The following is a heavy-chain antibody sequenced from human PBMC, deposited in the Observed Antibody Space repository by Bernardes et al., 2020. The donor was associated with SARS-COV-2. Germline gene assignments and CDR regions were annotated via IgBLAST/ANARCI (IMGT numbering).Heavy chain of an antibody. Sequence: ASVKVSCKASGYTFTGYYMHWVRQAPGQGLEWMGWINPISGGTNYAQKFQGRVTMTRDTSISTAYMELSRLRSDDTAVYYCARDPGIAVGLSVAPEYYFDYWGQGTLVTVSS. CDR3: ARDPGIAVGLSVAPEYYFDY. V-gene: IGHV1-2*02. D-gene: IGHD6-19*01. CDR2: INPISGGT. J-gene: IGHJ4*02. CDR1: GYTFTGYY.